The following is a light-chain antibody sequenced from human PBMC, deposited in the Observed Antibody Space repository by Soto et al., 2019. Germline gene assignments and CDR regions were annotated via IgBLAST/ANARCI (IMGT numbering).Light chain of an antibody. V-gene: IGKV1-12*01. CDR2: GAS. CDR3: QQVNTFPYT. Sequence: DIQMTQSPSSVAASVGDRVTITCRASQDVNIWLAWYQQRPGKAPKLLIFGASNLHSGAPSRFSGSGIGSDFTLTISGLEPEDFATYYCQQVNTFPYTFGQGTIVEIK. CDR1: QDVNIW. J-gene: IGKJ2*01.